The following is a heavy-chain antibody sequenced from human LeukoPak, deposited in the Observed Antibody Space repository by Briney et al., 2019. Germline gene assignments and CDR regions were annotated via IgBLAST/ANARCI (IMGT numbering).Heavy chain of an antibody. CDR1: GGSISSSSYY. CDR2: IYYSGST. J-gene: IGHJ5*02. Sequence: SQTLSLTCTVSGGSISSSSYYWGWIRQPPGKGLEWIGSIYYSGSTYYNPSLKSRVTISVDTSKNQFSLKLSSVTAADTAVYYCARRFGYSGYESWFDPWGQGTLVTVSS. CDR3: ARRFGYSGYESWFDP. V-gene: IGHV4-39*07. D-gene: IGHD5-12*01.